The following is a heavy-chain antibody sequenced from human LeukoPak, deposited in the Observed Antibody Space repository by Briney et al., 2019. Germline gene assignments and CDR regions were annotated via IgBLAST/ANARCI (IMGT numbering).Heavy chain of an antibody. CDR1: GFTFGDYA. CDR2: IRSKAYGGTT. J-gene: IGHJ5*02. D-gene: IGHD6-13*01. CDR3: TRARGIAAAGTNCDP. V-gene: IGHV3-49*04. Sequence: GRSLRLSCTASGFTFGDYAMSWVRQAPGKGLEWVGFIRSKAYGGTTEYAASVKGRFTISRDDSKSIAYLQMNSLKTEDTAVYYCTRARGIAAAGTNCDPWGQGTLVTVSS.